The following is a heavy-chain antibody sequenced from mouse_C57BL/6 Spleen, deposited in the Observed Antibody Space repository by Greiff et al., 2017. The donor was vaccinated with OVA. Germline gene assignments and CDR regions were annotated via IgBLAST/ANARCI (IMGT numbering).Heavy chain of an antibody. CDR2: IDPSDSYT. J-gene: IGHJ2*01. CDR1: GYTFTSYW. D-gene: IGHD3-2*02. V-gene: IGHV1-69*01. Sequence: VQLQQPGAELVMPGASVKLSCKASGYTFTSYWMHWVKQRPGQGLEWIGEIDPSDSYTNYNQKFKGKSTLTVDKSSSTAYMQLSSLTSEDSAVYYCASHSSGYLDYWGQGTTLTVSS. CDR3: ASHSSGYLDY.